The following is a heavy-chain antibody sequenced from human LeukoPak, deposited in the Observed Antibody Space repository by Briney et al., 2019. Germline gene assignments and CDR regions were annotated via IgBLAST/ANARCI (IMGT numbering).Heavy chain of an antibody. CDR1: GGSVSSGGYN. Sequence: SETLSLTGTVSGGSVSSGGYNWSWRRQPPGKGLEWSGDVDYSGRSNYNASLKSGETRSVDTAKNQFALKLSSVSASDTAVYYCARVGILTGYLRTHYYGMDVLGTGTPATAS. V-gene: IGHV4-61*08. D-gene: IGHD3-9*01. J-gene: IGHJ6*04. CDR3: ARVGILTGYLRTHYYGMDV. CDR2: VDYSGRS.